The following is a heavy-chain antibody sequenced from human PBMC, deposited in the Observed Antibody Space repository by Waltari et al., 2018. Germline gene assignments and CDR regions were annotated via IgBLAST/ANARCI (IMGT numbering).Heavy chain of an antibody. V-gene: IGHV4-39*02. CDR1: GDSINSDIYY. CDR3: AKHGITTTNWSKTSHSWFGP. D-gene: IGHD1-1*01. Sequence: QLLLLESGPGLVKPSETLSLTCAVSGDSINSDIYYWAWIRQPPGKGLEWIGSVDYNGDTYYNPSLKSRVTISADASRNRFSLGLSSVTAADTGFYYCAKHGITTTNWSKTSHSWFGPWGQGILVTVSS. J-gene: IGHJ5*02. CDR2: VDYNGDT.